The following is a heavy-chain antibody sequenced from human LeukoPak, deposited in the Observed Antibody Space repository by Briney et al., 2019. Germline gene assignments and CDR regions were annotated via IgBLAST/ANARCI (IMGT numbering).Heavy chain of an antibody. CDR2: IYYSGST. CDR3: ALWLLGYFQH. CDR1: GDSISSSSYY. Sequence: SETLSLTCTVSGDSISSSSYYWGWIRQPPGKGLEWIGYIYYSGSTYYNPSLKSRVTISVDTSKNQFSLKLSSVTAADTAVYYCALWLLGYFQHWGQGTLVTVSS. V-gene: IGHV4-30-4*08. D-gene: IGHD2-21*02. J-gene: IGHJ1*01.